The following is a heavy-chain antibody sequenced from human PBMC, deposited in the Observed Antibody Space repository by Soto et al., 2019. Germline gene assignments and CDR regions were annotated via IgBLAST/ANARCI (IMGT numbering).Heavy chain of an antibody. D-gene: IGHD2-21*01. CDR1: GGTFSSYA. J-gene: IGHJ3*02. Sequence: QVQLVQSGAEVKKPGSSVKVSCKASGGTFSSYAISWVRQAPGQGLEWMGGIIPIFGTAKYAQKFQGRVTITAYESTSTAYLELSSPRSEDTAVYYCERVNIVVVMKGSFDIWGQGTLVTVSS. CDR2: IIPIFGTA. CDR3: ERVNIVVVMKGSFDI. V-gene: IGHV1-69*01.